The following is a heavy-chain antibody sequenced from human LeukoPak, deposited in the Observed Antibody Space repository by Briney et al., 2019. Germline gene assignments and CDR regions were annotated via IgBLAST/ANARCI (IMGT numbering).Heavy chain of an antibody. CDR3: AREGRGIADT. CDR1: GYTFTSYG. Sequence: ASVKVSCKASGYTFTSYGISWVRQAPGRGLEWMGWMNPNSGGTTYAQKFQGRVTMTRDTSISTAYMDLSRLRSDDTAVYFCAREGRGIADTWGQGTLVTVSS. J-gene: IGHJ5*02. CDR2: MNPNSGGT. V-gene: IGHV1-2*02. D-gene: IGHD6-13*01.